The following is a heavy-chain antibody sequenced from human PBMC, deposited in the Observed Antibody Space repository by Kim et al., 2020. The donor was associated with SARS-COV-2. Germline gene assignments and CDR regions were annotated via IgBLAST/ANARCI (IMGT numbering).Heavy chain of an antibody. Sequence: SETLSLTCTVSGGSISSSSYYWGWIRQPPGKGLEWIGSIYYSGSTYYNPSLKSRVTISVDTSKNQFSLKLSSVTAADTAVYYCARQREWEYSGYDYGFDYWGQGTLVTVSS. D-gene: IGHD5-12*01. V-gene: IGHV4-39*01. CDR3: ARQREWEYSGYDYGFDY. CDR2: IYYSGST. CDR1: GGSISSSSYY. J-gene: IGHJ4*02.